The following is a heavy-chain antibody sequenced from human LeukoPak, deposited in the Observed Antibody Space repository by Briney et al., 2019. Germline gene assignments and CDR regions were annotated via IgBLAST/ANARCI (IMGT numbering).Heavy chain of an antibody. CDR2: IHHSGST. J-gene: IGHJ1*01. Sequence: SETLSLTCAVYGGSFSGYYWSWIRQPPGKGLEWIGSIHHSGSTYYNPSLKSRVTISVDTSKNQFSLKLSSVTAADAAVYYCARVLYGSGSSYFQHWGQGTLVTVSS. V-gene: IGHV4-34*01. CDR3: ARVLYGSGSSYFQH. CDR1: GGSFSGYY. D-gene: IGHD3-10*01.